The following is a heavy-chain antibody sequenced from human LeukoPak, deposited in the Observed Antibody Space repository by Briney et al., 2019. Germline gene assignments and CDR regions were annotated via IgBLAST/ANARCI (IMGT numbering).Heavy chain of an antibody. CDR1: GFTFSSYA. V-gene: IGHV3-30-3*01. CDR3: ARDIVVVVAATPVWDYYYYGMDV. CDR2: ISYDGSNK. J-gene: IGHJ6*02. D-gene: IGHD2-15*01. Sequence: GRSLRLSCAASGFTFSSYAMHWVRQAPGKELEWVAVISYDGSNKYYADSVKGRFTISRDNSKNTLYLQMNSLRAEDTAVYYCARDIVVVVAATPVWDYYYYGMDVWGQGTTVTVSS.